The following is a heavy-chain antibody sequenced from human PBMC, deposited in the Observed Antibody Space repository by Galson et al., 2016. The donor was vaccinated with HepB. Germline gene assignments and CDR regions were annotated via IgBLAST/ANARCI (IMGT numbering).Heavy chain of an antibody. CDR1: GFTFSNYG. D-gene: IGHD2-2*01. V-gene: IGHV3-33*08. CDR2: IWYDGSTE. Sequence: SLRLSCAASGFTFSNYGMHWVRQSPGKGLEWVALIWYDGSTEYYTDSVKGRFTISRDNARNTLHLQMSSLRVEDTAVYYCARAPYCGSASCYEYFYAGLDVWGQGTSVIVSS. CDR3: ARAPYCGSASCYEYFYAGLDV. J-gene: IGHJ6*02.